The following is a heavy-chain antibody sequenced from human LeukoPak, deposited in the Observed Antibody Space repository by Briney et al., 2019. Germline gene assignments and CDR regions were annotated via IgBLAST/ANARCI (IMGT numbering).Heavy chain of an antibody. CDR3: ASHAGGYAY. J-gene: IGHJ4*02. CDR2: VYYSGGT. CDR1: GGSISSGAYS. Sequence: SETLSLPCAVSGGSISSGAYSWSWIRQPPRKGLEWIGYVYYSGGTYYNPSLKSRVTISVDTSKNQFSLKLSSVTAADTAVYYCASHAGGYAYWGQGTLVTVSS. D-gene: IGHD5-12*01. V-gene: IGHV4-30-4*07.